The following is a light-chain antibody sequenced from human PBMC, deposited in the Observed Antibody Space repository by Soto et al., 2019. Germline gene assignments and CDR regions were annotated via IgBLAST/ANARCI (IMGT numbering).Light chain of an antibody. J-gene: IGLJ2*01. Sequence: QSALTQPASVSGSPGQSITISCTGTSGDVGGYNYVSWYQQHPGKAPKLIIYDVSNRPSGISNRFSDSKSGNTASLSISGLQAEDEADYYCSSYTSSTTLVFGGGTKLTVL. V-gene: IGLV2-14*01. CDR1: SGDVGGYNY. CDR3: SSYTSSTTLV. CDR2: DVS.